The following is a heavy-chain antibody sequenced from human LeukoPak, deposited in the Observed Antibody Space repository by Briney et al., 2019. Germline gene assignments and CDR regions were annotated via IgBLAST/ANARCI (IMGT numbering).Heavy chain of an antibody. CDR3: ARGLFDYVWGSYRYYYHYMDV. CDR2: IYYSGST. D-gene: IGHD3-16*02. V-gene: IGHV4-59*01. Sequence: SETLSLTCTVSGGSISSYYWSWIRQPPGKGLEWIGYIYYSGSTNYNPSLKSRVTISVDTSKNQFSLKLSSVTAADTAVYYCARGLFDYVWGSYRYYYHYMDVWGKGTTVTVSS. J-gene: IGHJ6*03. CDR1: GGSISSYY.